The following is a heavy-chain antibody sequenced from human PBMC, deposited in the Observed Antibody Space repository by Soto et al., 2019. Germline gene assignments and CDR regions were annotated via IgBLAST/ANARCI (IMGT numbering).Heavy chain of an antibody. CDR1: DGSISTYY. J-gene: IGHJ4*02. V-gene: IGHV4-59*01. D-gene: IGHD3-22*01. CDR2: IHYTGKT. CDR3: ARMNYYDTSGYPFDY. Sequence: PSETLSLTCTVSDGSISTYYWSWIRQPPGKSLEWIGYIHYTGKTNYNPSLRSRVTISLETSKNQFSLKLNSVTAADTAVYYCARMNYYDTSGYPFDYWGQGMKVTVSS.